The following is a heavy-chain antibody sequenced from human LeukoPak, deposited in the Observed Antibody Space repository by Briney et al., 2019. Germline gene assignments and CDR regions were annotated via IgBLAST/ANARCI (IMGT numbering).Heavy chain of an antibody. Sequence: SETLSLTCAVYGGSFSGYYWSWIRQPPGKGLEWIGEIYHSGSTNYNPSLKSRVTISVDKSKNQFSLKLSSVTAADTAVYYCARRGFQLLWFGELSVDAFDIWGQGTMVTVSS. J-gene: IGHJ3*02. V-gene: IGHV4-34*01. CDR3: ARRGFQLLWFGELSVDAFDI. D-gene: IGHD3-10*01. CDR1: GGSFSGYY. CDR2: IYHSGST.